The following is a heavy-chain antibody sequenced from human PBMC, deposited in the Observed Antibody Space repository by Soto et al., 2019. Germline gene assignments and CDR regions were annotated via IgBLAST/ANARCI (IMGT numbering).Heavy chain of an antibody. Sequence: ASVKVSCKASGYTFTSYDINWVRQATGQGLEWMGWMNPNSGNTGYAQKFQDRVTMTRNTSISTAYMELSSLRSEDTAVYYCARGHSYNWNDSGNDYWGQGTLVTVSS. CDR2: MNPNSGNT. V-gene: IGHV1-8*01. J-gene: IGHJ4*02. CDR3: ARGHSYNWNDSGNDY. D-gene: IGHD1-20*01. CDR1: GYTFTSYD.